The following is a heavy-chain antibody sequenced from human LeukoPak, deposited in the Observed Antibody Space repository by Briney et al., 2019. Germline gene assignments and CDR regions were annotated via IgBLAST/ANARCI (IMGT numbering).Heavy chain of an antibody. CDR1: GFTFSSYW. J-gene: IGHJ4*02. CDR2: IGGSGDST. D-gene: IGHD2-2*01. Sequence: GGSLRLSCAASGFTFSSYWMHWVRQAPGKGLEWVSVIGGSGDSTYYADSVKGRFTISRDNSKNTLYLQMNSLRAEDTAVYYCAKGGTSCFSPCDCWGQGTLVTVSS. V-gene: IGHV3-23*01. CDR3: AKGGTSCFSPCDC.